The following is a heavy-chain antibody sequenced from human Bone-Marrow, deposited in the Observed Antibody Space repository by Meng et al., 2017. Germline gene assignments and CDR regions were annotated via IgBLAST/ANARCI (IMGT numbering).Heavy chain of an antibody. J-gene: IGHJ5*02. CDR2: IYYSGST. V-gene: IGHV4-39*01. CDR3: ARQGFLEWLLYRGNWFDP. CDR1: GGSISSSSYY. Sequence: QLQLQGSGPGRVKPAETLSLTCTVSGGSISSSSYYWGWIRQPPGKGLEWIGSIYYSGSTYYNPSLKSRVTISVDTSKNQFSLKLSPVAAADTAVYYCARQGFLEWLLYRGNWFDPWGQGTLVTVSS. D-gene: IGHD3-3*01.